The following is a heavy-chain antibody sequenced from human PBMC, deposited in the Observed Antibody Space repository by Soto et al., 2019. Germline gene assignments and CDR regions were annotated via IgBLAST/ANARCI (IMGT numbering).Heavy chain of an antibody. CDR3: ARDRLRYNWNDFPYYYHGMDV. Sequence: QVQLVESGGGVVQPGRSLRLSCAASGFTFSSYAMHWVRQAPGKGLEWVAVISYDGSNKYYADSVKGRFTISRDNSKNALYLQMNSRRAEDTAVYYCARDRLRYNWNDFPYYYHGMDVWGQGTTVTVSS. CDR2: ISYDGSNK. CDR1: GFTFSSYA. D-gene: IGHD1-1*01. J-gene: IGHJ6*02. V-gene: IGHV3-30-3*01.